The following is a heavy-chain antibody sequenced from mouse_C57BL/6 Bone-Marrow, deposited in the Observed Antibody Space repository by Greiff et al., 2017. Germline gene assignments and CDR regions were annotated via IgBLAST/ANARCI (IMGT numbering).Heavy chain of an antibody. D-gene: IGHD2-1*01. CDR2: ISDGGSYT. V-gene: IGHV5-4*03. CDR3: ARDDGNPSGFAY. CDR1: GFTFSSYA. J-gene: IGHJ3*01. Sequence: EVKLVESGGGLVKPGGSLKLSCAASGFTFSSYAMSWVRQTPEKRLEWVATISDGGSYTYYPDNVKGRFTISRDNAKNTLYLQMSHLKSEDTAMYYGARDDGNPSGFAYRGQGTLVTVSA.